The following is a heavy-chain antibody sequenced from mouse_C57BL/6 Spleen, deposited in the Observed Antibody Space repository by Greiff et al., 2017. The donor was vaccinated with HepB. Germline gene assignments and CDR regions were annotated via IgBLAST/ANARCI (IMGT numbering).Heavy chain of an antibody. CDR3: ARSRAGIYYYGSSYENYFDY. D-gene: IGHD1-1*01. V-gene: IGHV1-9*01. Sequence: VKLMESGAELMKPGASVKLSCKATGYTFTGYWIEWVKQRPGHGLEWIGEILPGSGSTNYNEKFKGKATFTADTSSNTAYMQLSSLTTEDSAIYDCARSRAGIYYYGSSYENYFDYWGQGTTLTVSS. J-gene: IGHJ2*01. CDR2: ILPGSGST. CDR1: GYTFTGYW.